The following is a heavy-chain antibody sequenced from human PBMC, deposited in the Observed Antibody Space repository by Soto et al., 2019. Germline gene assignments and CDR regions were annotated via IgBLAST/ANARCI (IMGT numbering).Heavy chain of an antibody. CDR1: GYTFTSYA. Sequence: QVQLVQSGAEVKKPGASVKVSCKASGYTFTSYAMHWVRQAPGQRLEWMGWINAGNGNTKYSQKLQGRVTITRDTSASTAYMELSSLRSEDTAVYYCARVGIYPDYWGQGTLVTVSS. CDR3: ARVGIYPDY. CDR2: INAGNGNT. J-gene: IGHJ4*02. D-gene: IGHD2-15*01. V-gene: IGHV1-3*01.